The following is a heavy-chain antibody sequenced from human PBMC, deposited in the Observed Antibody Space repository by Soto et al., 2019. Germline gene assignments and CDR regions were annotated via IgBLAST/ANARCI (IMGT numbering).Heavy chain of an antibody. CDR1: GFTFSSYS. V-gene: IGHV3-48*01. CDR3: AREMYYYDSSAVPRALDY. D-gene: IGHD3-22*01. CDR2: ISSSSSTI. Sequence: EVQLVESGGGLVQPGGSLRLSCAASGFTFSSYSMNWVRQAPGKGLEWVSYISSSSSTIYYADSVKGRFTISRDNAKNALYLQMNSLRAEDTAVYYCAREMYYYDSSAVPRALDYWGQGTLVTVSS. J-gene: IGHJ4*02.